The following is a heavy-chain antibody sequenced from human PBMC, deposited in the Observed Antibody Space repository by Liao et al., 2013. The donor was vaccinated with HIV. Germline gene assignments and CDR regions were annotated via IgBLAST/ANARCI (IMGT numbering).Heavy chain of an antibody. J-gene: IGHJ4*02. V-gene: IGHV4-34*01. D-gene: IGHD4-17*01. CDR3: ARSWYPADVISPGDLGYFDS. CDR2: TNRRETT. Sequence: QVQLLQRGAGLLKPSETLSLTCVVSGGSLSEFSWSWIRQSPGKGLEWIGETNRRETTNYNSSLASRVTISLDTSKNEFALNLKSVTAADTAVYFCARSWYPADVISPGDLGYFDSWGPGILVTVSS. CDR1: GGSLSEFS.